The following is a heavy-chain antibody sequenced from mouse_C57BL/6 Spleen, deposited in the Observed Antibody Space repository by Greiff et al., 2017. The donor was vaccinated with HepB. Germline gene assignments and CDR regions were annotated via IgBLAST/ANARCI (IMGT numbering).Heavy chain of an antibody. CDR1: GYTFTDHT. CDR2: IYPRDGST. CDR3: ARPDYYGSSSPWYFDV. Sequence: VQLQQSDAELVKPGASVKISCKVSGYTFTDHTIHWMKQRPEQGLEWIGYIYPRDGSTKYNERFKGKATLNSDKSSSTAYMQLNSLTSEDSAVYFCARPDYYGSSSPWYFDVWGTGTTVTVSS. J-gene: IGHJ1*03. V-gene: IGHV1-78*01. D-gene: IGHD1-1*01.